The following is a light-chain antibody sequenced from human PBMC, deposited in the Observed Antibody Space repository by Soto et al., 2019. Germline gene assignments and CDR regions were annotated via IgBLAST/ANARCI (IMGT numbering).Light chain of an antibody. CDR2: GAS. V-gene: IGKV3-20*01. Sequence: EIVLTQSPVTLSLSPGERATLSCRASPSLTSTYLAWYQQKPGQAPRLLIYGASNRATGIPDRFSGSGSGTDFTLTISRLEPEDFAVYYCQQYGSSGTFGQGTKVDIK. CDR3: QQYGSSGT. J-gene: IGKJ1*01. CDR1: PSLTSTY.